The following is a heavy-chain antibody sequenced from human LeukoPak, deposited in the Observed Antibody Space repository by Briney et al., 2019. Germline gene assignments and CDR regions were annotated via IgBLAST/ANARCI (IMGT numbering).Heavy chain of an antibody. V-gene: IGHV3-15*01. Sequence: GGSLRLSCAASGFTFSSYWTHWVRQAPGKGLEWVGHIKSKTDGGTINYVAPVKGRFTISRDNARNSLSLQMNSLRAEDTAVSYCARVRLGATRDYWGQGTLVTVSS. CDR2: IKSKTDGGTI. J-gene: IGHJ4*02. CDR1: GFTFSSYW. CDR3: ARVRLGATRDY. D-gene: IGHD1-26*01.